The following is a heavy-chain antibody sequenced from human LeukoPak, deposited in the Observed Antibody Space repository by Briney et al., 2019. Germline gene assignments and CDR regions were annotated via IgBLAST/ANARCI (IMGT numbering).Heavy chain of an antibody. V-gene: IGHV4-4*07. CDR1: GGSVSSYY. J-gene: IGHJ3*02. CDR3: ARDPGYDSAEYIQDPFDI. CDR2: IYTSGSA. Sequence: SETLSLTCTVSGGSVSSYYWSWIRQPAGKGLEWIGRIYTSGSANYNPSLRGRVTISVDKSKNQFSLRLSSVTAADTGVYYCARDPGYDSAEYIQDPFDIWGHGAMVAGSS. D-gene: IGHD3-22*01.